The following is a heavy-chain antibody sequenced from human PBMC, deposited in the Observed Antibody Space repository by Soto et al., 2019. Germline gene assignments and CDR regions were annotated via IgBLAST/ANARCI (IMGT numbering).Heavy chain of an antibody. CDR2: ISYDGSNK. D-gene: IGHD3-22*01. J-gene: IGHJ4*02. CDR1: GFTFSSYG. Sequence: QVQLVESGGGVVQPGRSLRLSCAASGFTFSSYGMHWVRQAPGKGLEWVAVISYDGSNKYYADSVKGRFTISRDNSKNTLYLQMNSLRAEDTAVYYCAKDSSGYWFYFDYWGQGTLVTDSS. V-gene: IGHV3-30*18. CDR3: AKDSSGYWFYFDY.